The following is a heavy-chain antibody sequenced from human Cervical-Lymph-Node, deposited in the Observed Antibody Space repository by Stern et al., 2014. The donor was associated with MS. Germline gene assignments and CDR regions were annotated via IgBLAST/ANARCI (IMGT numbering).Heavy chain of an antibody. CDR2: IITNTGNS. J-gene: IGHJ4*02. CDR3: ARDFVDTAMITRSDYLDC. Sequence: VQLLESGSELKTPGASVKGSCKASGYTLTNYPMNWVRQAPGQGLEWMGWIITNTGNSTYGTGFTGRIVFFLDTSVSTAYLQISNLKAEDTAVYYCARDFVDTAMITRSDYLDCWGQGTLVTVSS. CDR1: GYTLTNYP. D-gene: IGHD5-18*01. V-gene: IGHV7-4-1*02.